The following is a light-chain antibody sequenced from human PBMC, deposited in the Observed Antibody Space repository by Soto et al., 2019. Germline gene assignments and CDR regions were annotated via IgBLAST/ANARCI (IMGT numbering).Light chain of an antibody. J-gene: IGLJ1*01. CDR2: EVS. Sequence: QSALTQPASVSGSPGQSITISCTGTSSDVGGYNYVSWYQQHPGKAPKLMIYEVSNRPSGVSNRFSGSKSGNTASLTISGLQAEEEADYYCSSYTSSSTPYVFGTGTQLTVL. CDR1: SSDVGGYNY. CDR3: SSYTSSSTPYV. V-gene: IGLV2-14*01.